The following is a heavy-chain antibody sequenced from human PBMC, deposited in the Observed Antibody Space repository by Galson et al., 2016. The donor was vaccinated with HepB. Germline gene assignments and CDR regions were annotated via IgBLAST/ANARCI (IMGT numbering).Heavy chain of an antibody. V-gene: IGHV3-23*01. D-gene: IGHD1-14*01. CDR2: ISFSGDHT. J-gene: IGHJ5*02. CDR1: GFTFSSYS. Sequence: SLRLSCAASGFTFSSYSMAWVRQAPGKGLEWVSTISFSGDHTYYADSVKGRFTISRDNSKNTLFLEMSNLRTEDTAVFYCAKNPGNGWFDPWGQGTLVTVSS. CDR3: AKNPGNGWFDP.